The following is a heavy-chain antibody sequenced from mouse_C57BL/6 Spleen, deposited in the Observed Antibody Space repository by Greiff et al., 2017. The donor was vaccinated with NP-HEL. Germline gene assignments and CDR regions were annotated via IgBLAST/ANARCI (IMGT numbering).Heavy chain of an antibody. Sequence: EVQLQQSGPKLVKPGASVKISCKASGYTFTDYYMNWVKQSHGKSLEWIGDINPNNGGTSYNQKFKGKATLTVDKSSSTAYMELRSLTSEDSAVYYCARWTYYSNPFDYWGQGTTLTVSS. CDR1: GYTFTDYY. V-gene: IGHV1-26*01. CDR3: ARWTYYSNPFDY. D-gene: IGHD2-5*01. CDR2: INPNNGGT. J-gene: IGHJ2*01.